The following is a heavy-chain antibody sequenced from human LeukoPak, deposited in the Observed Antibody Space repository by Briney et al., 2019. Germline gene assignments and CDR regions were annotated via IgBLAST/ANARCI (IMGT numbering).Heavy chain of an antibody. D-gene: IGHD3-16*01. J-gene: IGHJ5*02. Sequence: GGSLRLSCAASGFIFKDYWMIWVRQAPGKGLEWVANIKQDGSEKYYVDSVKGRFAISRDNAKNSLYLQMNTLRAEDTAMYYCAKDAQPRSRWFDPWGQGTLVTVSS. CDR3: AKDAQPRSRWFDP. V-gene: IGHV3-7*03. CDR1: GFIFKDYW. CDR2: IKQDGSEK.